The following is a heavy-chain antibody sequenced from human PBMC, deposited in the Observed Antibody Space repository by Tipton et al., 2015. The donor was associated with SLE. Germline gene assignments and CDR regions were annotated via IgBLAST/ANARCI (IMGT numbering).Heavy chain of an antibody. CDR1: GFTFDDYG. Sequence: SLRLSCAAPGFTFDDYGINWVRQAPGKGLEWVAGISWNGDNTSYADSVKGRFTISRDNAKNSLYLEMTSLRAEDTALYYCARDSDCYYANCYDTFDSWGQGTMVAVFS. V-gene: IGHV3-20*04. D-gene: IGHD3-10*01. CDR3: ARDSDCYYANCYDTFDS. CDR2: ISWNGDNT. J-gene: IGHJ3*02.